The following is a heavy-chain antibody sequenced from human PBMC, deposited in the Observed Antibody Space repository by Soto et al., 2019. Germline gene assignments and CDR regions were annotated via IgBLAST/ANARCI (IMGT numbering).Heavy chain of an antibody. D-gene: IGHD6-6*01. V-gene: IGHV4-34*01. CDR3: ARKRQLVYYYYGMDV. Sequence: SETLSLTCAVYGGSFIGYYWSWIRQPPGKGLEWIGEINHSGSTNYNPSLKSRVTISVDTSKNQFSLKLSSVTAADTAVYYCARKRQLVYYYYGMDVWGQGTTVTVSS. J-gene: IGHJ6*02. CDR2: INHSGST. CDR1: GGSFIGYY.